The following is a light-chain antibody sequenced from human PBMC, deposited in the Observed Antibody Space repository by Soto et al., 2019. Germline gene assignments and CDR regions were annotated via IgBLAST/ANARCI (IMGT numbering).Light chain of an antibody. CDR2: GAS. J-gene: IGKJ4*01. Sequence: IVLTQSPGTLSLSPGERATLSCRASQSVTSSYLAWYQQKPGQAPRLLIYGASNRATGIPDRFSGSGSGTDFTLTISRLEPEDFAVYYCQQFGSSPLTFGGGTKVEIK. CDR3: QQFGSSPLT. CDR1: QSVTSSY. V-gene: IGKV3-20*01.